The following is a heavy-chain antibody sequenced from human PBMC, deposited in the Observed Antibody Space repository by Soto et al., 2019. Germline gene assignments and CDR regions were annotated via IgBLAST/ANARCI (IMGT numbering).Heavy chain of an antibody. CDR3: AREPYPTHPKYYYGSGEATGGMDV. Sequence: QVQLVESGGGVVQPGRSLRLSCAASGFTFSSYGMHWVRQAPGKGLEWVAVIWYDGSNKYYADSVKGRFTISRDNSKNTLXXQXNXXRAEDTAVYYCAREPYPTHPKYYYGSGEATGGMDVWGQGTTVTVSS. CDR1: GFTFSSYG. V-gene: IGHV3-33*01. CDR2: IWYDGSNK. J-gene: IGHJ6*02. D-gene: IGHD3-10*01.